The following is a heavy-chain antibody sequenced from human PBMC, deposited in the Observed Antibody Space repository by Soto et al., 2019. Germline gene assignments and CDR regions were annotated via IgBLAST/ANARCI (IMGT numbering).Heavy chain of an antibody. CDR2: ISGSGGST. V-gene: IGHV3-23*01. CDR3: AKLAGDYDFWSGYSHNWFDP. J-gene: IGHJ5*02. CDR1: GFTFSSYA. Sequence: GGSLRLSCAASGFTFSSYAMSWVRQAPGKGLEWVSAISGSGGSTYYADSVKGRFTISRDNSKNTLYLQMNSLRAEDTAVYYCAKLAGDYDFWSGYSHNWFDPWGQGTLVSVSS. D-gene: IGHD3-3*01.